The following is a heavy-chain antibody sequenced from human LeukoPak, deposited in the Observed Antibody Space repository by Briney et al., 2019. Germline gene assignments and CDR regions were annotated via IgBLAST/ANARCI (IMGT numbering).Heavy chain of an antibody. CDR2: ISYDESNQ. Sequence: AGGSLRLSCAASGFTFSNYAMHWVRQAPGKGLEWVAMISYDESNQYYVDSVKGRFTISRDNSKNTLYLQMNSLRAEDTAVYYCARDGIVSSWHYYYYYMDVWGKGTTVTVSS. CDR3: ARDGIVSSWHYYYYYMDV. D-gene: IGHD6-13*01. CDR1: GFTFSNYA. V-gene: IGHV3-30-3*01. J-gene: IGHJ6*03.